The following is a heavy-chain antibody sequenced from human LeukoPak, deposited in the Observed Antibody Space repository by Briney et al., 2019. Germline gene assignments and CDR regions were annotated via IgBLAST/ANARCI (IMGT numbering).Heavy chain of an antibody. CDR3: AHRRMAAGFDY. J-gene: IGHJ4*02. D-gene: IGHD6-13*01. Sequence: SGPTLAQPTPPLTLTFTFSGFSLSTSGVGVGWIRQPPVKALEWLALIYWDEDKRYIPSQRSRHTIAKDTSKNQVGHTMTHMDPVDTATYYCAHRRMAAGFDYWGQGTLVTVSS. CDR1: GFSLSTSGVG. V-gene: IGHV2-5*02. CDR2: IYWDEDK.